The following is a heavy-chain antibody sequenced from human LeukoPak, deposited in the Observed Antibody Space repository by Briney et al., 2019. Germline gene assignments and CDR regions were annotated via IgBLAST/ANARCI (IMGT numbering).Heavy chain of an antibody. D-gene: IGHD5-12*01. CDR2: ISGSGGST. CDR3: AKDGYSGYDSPFDY. J-gene: IGHJ4*02. V-gene: IGHV3-23*01. CDR1: GFTFSSYA. Sequence: GGSLRLSCAASGFTFSSYAMSWVRQAPGKGLEWVSAISGSGGSTYYADSVKGRFTISRDNSKNTLYLQMNSLRAEGTAVYYCAKDGYSGYDSPFDYWGQGTLVTVSS.